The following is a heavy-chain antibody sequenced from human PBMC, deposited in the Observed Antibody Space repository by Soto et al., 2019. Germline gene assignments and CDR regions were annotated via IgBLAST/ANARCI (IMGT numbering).Heavy chain of an antibody. CDR3: ARIYCTTTTCDSWFDP. CDR2: IDPGDTYA. V-gene: IGHV5-10-1*01. J-gene: IGHJ5*02. CDR1: GYTFTTFW. Sequence: LKISCTGVGYTFTTFWISWVRQMPGKGLEWMGRIDPGDTYATYSPAFQGHVTISADKATSTAYLQWSSLKASDTAMYFCARIYCTTTTCDSWFDPWGQGTLVTSPQ. D-gene: IGHD2-2*01.